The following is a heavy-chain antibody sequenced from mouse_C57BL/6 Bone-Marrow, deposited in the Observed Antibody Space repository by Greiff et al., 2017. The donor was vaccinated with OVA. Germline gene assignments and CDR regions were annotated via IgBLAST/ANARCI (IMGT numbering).Heavy chain of an antibody. CDR1: GYTFTSYW. CDR3: ARDGGYYYGSRSYY. CDR2: IDPSDSYT. J-gene: IGHJ2*01. D-gene: IGHD1-1*01. V-gene: IGHV1-50*01. Sequence: VQLQQSGAELVKPGASVKLSCKASGYTFTSYWMQWVKQRPGQGLEWIGEIDPSDSYTNYNQKFKGKATLTVYTSSCTAYMQLSSLTSEDSAVYYCARDGGYYYGSRSYYWGQGTTLTISS.